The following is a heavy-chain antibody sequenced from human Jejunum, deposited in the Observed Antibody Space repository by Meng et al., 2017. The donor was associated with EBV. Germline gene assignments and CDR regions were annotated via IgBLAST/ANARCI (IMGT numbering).Heavy chain of an antibody. CDR3: TREWGADY. CDR1: GFTFSGHA. CDR2: ISNDGNNK. V-gene: IGHV3-30-3*01. J-gene: IGHJ4*02. D-gene: IGHD3-16*01. Sequence: VKLVESGGGVVQPGRSLRLSCAASGFTFSGHAMQWVRQAPGKGLKWVALISNDGNNKYYADSVKGRFTISRDNSKNTLYLQMNSLRVDDTALYYCTREWGADYWGQGTLVTVSS.